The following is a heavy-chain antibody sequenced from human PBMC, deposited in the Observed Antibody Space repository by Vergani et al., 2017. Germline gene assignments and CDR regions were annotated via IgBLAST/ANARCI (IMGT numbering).Heavy chain of an antibody. D-gene: IGHD1-26*01. CDR1: GLTFSSYG. Sequence: QVQLVESGGGVVQPGRSLRLSCAASGLTFSSYGMHWVRQAPGKGLEWVAVISYDGSNKYYADSVKGRFTISRDNSKNTLYLQMNSLRAEDTAVYYCAKGGSYGDYGDYWGQGTLVTVSS. CDR3: AKGGSYGDYGDY. J-gene: IGHJ4*02. V-gene: IGHV3-30*18. CDR2: ISYDGSNK.